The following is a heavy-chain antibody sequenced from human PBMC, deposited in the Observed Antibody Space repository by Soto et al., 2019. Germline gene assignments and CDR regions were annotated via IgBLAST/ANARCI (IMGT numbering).Heavy chain of an antibody. CDR2: IKQDGSEK. J-gene: IGHJ4*02. V-gene: IGHV3-7*01. D-gene: IGHD3-16*02. Sequence: PGGSLRLSCAASGFTFSNYWVSWVRQTPGKGLEWVANIKQDGSEKNYVDSVKGRFTISRDNAKNSLYLEMNSLRAEDTAVYYCARLSPYWGQGALVTVSS. CDR3: ARLSPY. CDR1: GFTFSNYW.